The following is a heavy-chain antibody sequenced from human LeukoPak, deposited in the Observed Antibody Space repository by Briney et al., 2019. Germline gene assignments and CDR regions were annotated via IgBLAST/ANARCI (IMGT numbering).Heavy chain of an antibody. V-gene: IGHV4-34*01. Sequence: SETLSLTCAVYGGSFSGYYWSWIRQPPGKGLEWIGEINHSGSTNYNPSLKSRVTISVDTSKNQFSLKLSSVTAADTAVYYCARGTKYSRGNDYWGQGTLVTASS. CDR3: ARGTKYSRGNDY. J-gene: IGHJ4*02. D-gene: IGHD6-6*01. CDR1: GGSFSGYY. CDR2: INHSGST.